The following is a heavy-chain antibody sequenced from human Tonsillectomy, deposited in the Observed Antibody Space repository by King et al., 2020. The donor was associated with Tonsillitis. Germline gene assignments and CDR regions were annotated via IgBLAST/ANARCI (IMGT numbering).Heavy chain of an antibody. Sequence: DVQLVESGGGLVQPGGSLRLSCAASGFTVSSNYMSWVRQAPGKGLERVSVIYSGGNTYYADSVKGRFTISRDTSKNTLYLQMNSLRAEDTAVYYCARDGSSGYSYGYFIFWGQGTLVTVSS. CDR3: ARDGSSGYSYGYFIF. V-gene: IGHV3-66*01. CDR2: IYSGGNT. CDR1: GFTVSSNY. J-gene: IGHJ4*02. D-gene: IGHD5-18*01.